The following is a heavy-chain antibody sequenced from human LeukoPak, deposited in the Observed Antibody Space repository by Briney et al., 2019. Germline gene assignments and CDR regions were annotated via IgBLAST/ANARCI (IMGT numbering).Heavy chain of an antibody. CDR3: SRQVVGNDY. CDR1: GESSFSNYY. V-gene: IGHV4-34*01. D-gene: IGHD3-22*01. CDR2: INHSGYT. Sequence: SETLSLTCAVYGESSFSNYYWSWIRQTPGGALEWIGEINHSGYTNYNPSLKSRVTLSIDSSKNQFSLRLNSVTAADTAVYYCSRQVVGNDYWGQGTLVTVSS. J-gene: IGHJ4*02.